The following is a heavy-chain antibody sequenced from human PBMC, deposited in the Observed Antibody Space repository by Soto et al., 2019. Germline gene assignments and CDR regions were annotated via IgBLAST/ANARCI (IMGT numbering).Heavy chain of an antibody. CDR3: ARDRQQLGYYYYYGMDV. J-gene: IGHJ6*02. V-gene: IGHV4-30-4*01. CDR2: IYYSGST. Sequence: SETLSLTCTVSGGSISSGDYYWSWIRQPPGKGLEWIGYIYYSGSTYYNPSLKSRVTISVDTSKNQFSLKLSSATAADTAVYYCARDRQQLGYYYYYGMDVWGQGTTVTVSS. D-gene: IGHD6-13*01. CDR1: GGSISSGDYY.